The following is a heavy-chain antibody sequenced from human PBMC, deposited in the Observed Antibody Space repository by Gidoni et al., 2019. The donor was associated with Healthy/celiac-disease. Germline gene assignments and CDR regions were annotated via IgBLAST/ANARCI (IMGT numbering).Heavy chain of an antibody. CDR1: GGTFSSYA. J-gene: IGHJ3*02. CDR2: IIPIFGTA. V-gene: IGHV1-69*01. Sequence: QVQLVQSGAEVKKPGSSVKVSCKASGGTFSSYAISWVRQAPGQGLEWMGGIIPIFGTANYAQKFQGRVTITADESTSTAYMGLSSLRSEDTAVYYCATPLMMATTHLGAFDIWGQGTMVTVSS. D-gene: IGHD1-1*01. CDR3: ATPLMMATTHLGAFDI.